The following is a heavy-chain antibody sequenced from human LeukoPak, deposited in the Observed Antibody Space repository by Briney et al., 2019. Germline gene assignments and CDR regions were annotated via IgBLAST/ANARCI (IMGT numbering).Heavy chain of an antibody. CDR1: AYTFTSYD. V-gene: IGHV1-8*03. D-gene: IGHD5-12*01. J-gene: IGHJ4*02. CDR3: ARGRSTGYPYYFEY. Sequence: ASVNLSCKASAYTFTSYDINLVRQATGQGLEWMGWMNPNSGSTGYAQKFQGRVTITRNTSISTAYMELSGLRSEDTAVYYCARGRSTGYPYYFEYWGQGTLVTVSS. CDR2: MNPNSGST.